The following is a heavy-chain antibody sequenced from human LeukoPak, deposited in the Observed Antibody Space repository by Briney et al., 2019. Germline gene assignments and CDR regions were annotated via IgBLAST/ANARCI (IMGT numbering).Heavy chain of an antibody. CDR3: TTFDGDSIFDY. V-gene: IGHV3-15*01. D-gene: IGHD2-21*02. Sequence: GGSLRLSCAASEFTFSNAWMSWVRQAPGKGLEWVGRIKSKTDGGTTDYAAPVKGRFTISRDDSKNTLYLQMNSLKTEDTAVYYCTTFDGDSIFDYWGQGTLVTVSS. J-gene: IGHJ4*02. CDR1: EFTFSNAW. CDR2: IKSKTDGGTT.